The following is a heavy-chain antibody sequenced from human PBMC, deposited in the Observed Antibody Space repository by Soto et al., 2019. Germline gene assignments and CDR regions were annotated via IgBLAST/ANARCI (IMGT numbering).Heavy chain of an antibody. Sequence: QVQLQESGPGLVKPSETLSLTCTVSGGSISSYHWSWIRQPPGKGLEWIGYIYYSGSTNYNPSLKSRVTISVDTSKNQFSLKLSSVTAADTAVYYCARGNGDQLPFDYWGQGTLVTVSS. V-gene: IGHV4-59*01. D-gene: IGHD4-17*01. CDR3: ARGNGDQLPFDY. J-gene: IGHJ4*02. CDR1: GGSISSYH. CDR2: IYYSGST.